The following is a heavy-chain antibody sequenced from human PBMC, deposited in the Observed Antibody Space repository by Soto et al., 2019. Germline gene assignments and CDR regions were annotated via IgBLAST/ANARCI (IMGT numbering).Heavy chain of an antibody. Sequence: PGGSLRLSCAASGFTFSSYAMSWVRQAPGEGLEWVSAISGSGGSTYYADSVKGRFTISRDNSKNTLYLQMNSLRAEDTAVYYCAKAIGYCSGGSCPYGMDVWGQGTTVTVSS. CDR2: ISGSGGST. V-gene: IGHV3-23*01. CDR1: GFTFSSYA. D-gene: IGHD2-15*01. CDR3: AKAIGYCSGGSCPYGMDV. J-gene: IGHJ6*02.